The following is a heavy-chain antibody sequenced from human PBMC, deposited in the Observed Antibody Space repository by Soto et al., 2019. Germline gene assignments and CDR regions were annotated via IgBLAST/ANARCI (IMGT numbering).Heavy chain of an antibody. CDR2: LNPANGDT. CDR1: GYTFTRSP. D-gene: IGHD3-10*01. CDR3: ARKDYYGSGIYYFDS. J-gene: IGHJ4*02. Sequence: ASVKVSCKASGYTFTRSPIHWVRQAPGQGLEWMGWLNPANGDTGYSQNFQGRVTITRDTSASTAYMEMNSLRSEDTAVYYCARKDYYGSGIYYFDSWGQGTQVTVSS. V-gene: IGHV1-3*01.